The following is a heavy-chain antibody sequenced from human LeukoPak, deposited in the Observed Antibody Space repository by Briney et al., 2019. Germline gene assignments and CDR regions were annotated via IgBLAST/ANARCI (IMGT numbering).Heavy chain of an antibody. Sequence: PGGSLRLSCAASGFTFSTYNMNWVRQAPGKGPEWVSYISSSSGSIHYADSVRGRFAISRDNAKNSLYLQMNSLRAEDTAVYYCAKDGDGHSYGLFDYWGQGTLVTVSS. CDR1: GFTFSTYN. J-gene: IGHJ4*02. CDR2: ISSSSGSI. CDR3: AKDGDGHSYGLFDY. V-gene: IGHV3-48*01. D-gene: IGHD5-18*01.